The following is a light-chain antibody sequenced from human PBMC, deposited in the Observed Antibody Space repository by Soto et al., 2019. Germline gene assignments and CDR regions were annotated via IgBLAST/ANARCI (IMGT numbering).Light chain of an antibody. CDR3: SSYTSSSAWV. CDR2: EVS. V-gene: IGLV2-14*01. Sequence: QSALTQPASVSGSPGQSITISCTGTSSDVGRYNFVSWYQQHPGKAPKLMIYEVSDRPSGVSHRFSGSKSGNTASLTISGLQAEDEADYYCSSYTSSSAWVFGGGTQVTVL. J-gene: IGLJ3*02. CDR1: SSDVGRYNF.